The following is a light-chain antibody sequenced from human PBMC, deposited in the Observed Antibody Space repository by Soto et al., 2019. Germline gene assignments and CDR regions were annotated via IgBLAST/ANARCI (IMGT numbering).Light chain of an antibody. Sequence: QSALTQPASVSGSPGQSITISCTGTTSDVGAYNYVSWYQQHPGKVPKLLIHEVSNRPSGVSNRFSGSKSGNTASLTISGLQAEYESDYYCLSKTRSISYVVGTGTKVTVL. CDR2: EVS. V-gene: IGLV2-14*01. J-gene: IGLJ1*01. CDR1: TSDVGAYNY. CDR3: LSKTRSISYV.